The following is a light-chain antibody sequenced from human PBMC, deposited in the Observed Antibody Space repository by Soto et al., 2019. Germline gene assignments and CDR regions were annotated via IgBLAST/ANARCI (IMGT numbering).Light chain of an antibody. Sequence: DIQMTQSPSSLSASVGDRVTITCRASQGISNYLAWYQQKPGKVPKLLIYAETTLQSGVPSRFSGSGSGTDFTLTINSLQHEDVATYYCHKYNSAPLTCGGGTKVEIK. CDR2: AET. J-gene: IGKJ4*02. CDR3: HKYNSAPLT. V-gene: IGKV1-27*01. CDR1: QGISNY.